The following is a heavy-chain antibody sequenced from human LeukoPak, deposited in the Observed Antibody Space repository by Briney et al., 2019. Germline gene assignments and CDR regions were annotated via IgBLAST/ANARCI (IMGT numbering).Heavy chain of an antibody. CDR2: ISYDGSNK. CDR3: AKGVRGIAAADDALDI. J-gene: IGHJ3*02. D-gene: IGHD6-13*01. CDR1: GFTFSSYG. Sequence: GGSLRLSCAASGFTFSSYGMHWVRQAPGKGLEWVAVISYDGSNKYYADSVKGRFTISRDNSKNTLYLQMNSLRAEDTAVYYCAKGVRGIAAADDALDIWGQGTMVTVSS. V-gene: IGHV3-30*18.